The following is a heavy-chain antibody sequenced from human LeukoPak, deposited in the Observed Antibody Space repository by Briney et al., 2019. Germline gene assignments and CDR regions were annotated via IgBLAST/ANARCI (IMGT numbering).Heavy chain of an antibody. CDR2: INHSGST. D-gene: IGHD3-10*01. CDR1: GGSFSGYY. V-gene: IGHV4-34*01. CDR3: ARHVLLWFGVVYYFDY. Sequence: PSETLSLTCAVYGGSFSGYYWSWIRQPPGKGLEWIGEINHSGSTNYNPSLKSRVTISVDTSKNQFSLKLSSVTAADTAVYYCARHVLLWFGVVYYFDYWGQGTLVTVSS. J-gene: IGHJ4*02.